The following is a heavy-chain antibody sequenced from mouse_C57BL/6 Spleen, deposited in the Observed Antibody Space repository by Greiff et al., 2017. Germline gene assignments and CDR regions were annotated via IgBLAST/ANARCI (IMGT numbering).Heavy chain of an antibody. CDR3: TTGRYSTTVVVDY. CDR1: GFNIKDDY. CDR2: IDPENGDT. Sequence: EVQLQQSGAELVRPGASVKLSCTASGFNIKDDYMHWVKQRPEQGLEWIGWIDPENGDTEYASKFQGKATITADTSSNTAYLQLSSLTSEDTAVYYCTTGRYSTTVVVDYWGQGTTLTVSS. J-gene: IGHJ2*01. V-gene: IGHV14-4*01. D-gene: IGHD1-1*01.